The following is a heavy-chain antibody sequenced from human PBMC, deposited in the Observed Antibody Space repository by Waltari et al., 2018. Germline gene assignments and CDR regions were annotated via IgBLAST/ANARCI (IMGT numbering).Heavy chain of an antibody. CDR2: IIAANGDT. D-gene: IGHD6-19*01. CDR3: ARDSGVAGGWFDP. V-gene: IGHV1-3*01. J-gene: IGHJ5*02. Sequence: QVQLVQSGAEVKKPGASVKVSCKTSGYRFTTHTLHWVRQAPGQRLEWMGWIIAANGDTKYSQRFQARVTFSRDTVANTAYMEVSDLTPEDTAVYFCARDSGVAGGWFDPWGQGSLVIVS. CDR1: GYRFTTHT.